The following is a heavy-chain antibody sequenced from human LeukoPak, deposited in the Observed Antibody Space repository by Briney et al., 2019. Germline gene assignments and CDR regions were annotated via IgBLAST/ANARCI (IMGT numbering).Heavy chain of an antibody. V-gene: IGHV3-48*03. J-gene: IGHJ4*02. CDR3: ARRLNYGDYGNDY. Sequence: QPGGSLRLSCAASGFIFSSYEMNWVRQAPGKGLEWVSYISSSGSAIYYADSVKGRFTISRDNAENSLYLQMNSLRAEDTAVYYCARRLNYGDYGNDYWGQGTLVTVSS. CDR1: GFIFSSYE. D-gene: IGHD4-17*01. CDR2: ISSSGSAI.